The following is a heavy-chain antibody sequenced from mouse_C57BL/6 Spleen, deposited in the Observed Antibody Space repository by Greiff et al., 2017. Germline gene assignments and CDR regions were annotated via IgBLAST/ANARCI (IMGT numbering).Heavy chain of an antibody. Sequence: VQLQQSGAELMKPGASVKLSCKATGYTFTGYWIEWVKQRPGHGLEWIGEILPGSGSTNYNEKFKGKATFTADNSSNTAYMQLSSLTTEDSAIYYCARGGYYYGSSWNYAMDYWGQGTSVTVSS. CDR2: ILPGSGST. J-gene: IGHJ4*01. V-gene: IGHV1-9*01. D-gene: IGHD1-1*01. CDR1: GYTFTGYW. CDR3: ARGGYYYGSSWNYAMDY.